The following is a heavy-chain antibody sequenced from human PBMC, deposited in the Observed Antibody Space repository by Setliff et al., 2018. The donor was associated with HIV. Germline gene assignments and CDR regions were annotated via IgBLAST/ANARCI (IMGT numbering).Heavy chain of an antibody. CDR2: IYYSGST. V-gene: IGHV4-39*01. J-gene: IGHJ6*03. CDR3: ARLYSSSSGHDYYYSYMDV. D-gene: IGHD6-6*01. Sequence: LSLTCTFSGGSISSSSYYWGWIRQPPGKGREWIGSIYYSGSTYYNPSLKSRVTITVDTSKNQFSLKLSSVTAADTAVYYCARLYSSSSGHDYYYSYMDVWGKGTTVTVSS. CDR1: GGSISSSSYY.